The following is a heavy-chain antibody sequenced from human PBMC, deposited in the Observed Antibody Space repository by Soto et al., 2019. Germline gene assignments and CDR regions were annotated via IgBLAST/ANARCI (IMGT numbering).Heavy chain of an antibody. D-gene: IGHD4-17*01. CDR1: GFTFSSYG. V-gene: IGHV3-23*01. CDR3: AKGVYGDYVSDY. CDR2: ISGSGDKT. Sequence: SLRLSCAASGFTFSSYGMSWVRQAPGKGLEWVSAISGSGDKTYYADSVKGRFTISRDNSKNTLYLQMNSLRAEDTAVYYCAKGVYGDYVSDYWGQGTPVPVSS. J-gene: IGHJ4*02.